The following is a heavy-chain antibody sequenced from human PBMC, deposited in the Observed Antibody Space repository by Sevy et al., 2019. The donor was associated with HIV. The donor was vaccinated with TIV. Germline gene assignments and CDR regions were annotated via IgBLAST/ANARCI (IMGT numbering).Heavy chain of an antibody. V-gene: IGHV3-30-3*01. J-gene: IGHJ3*02. CDR2: ISYDGSNK. Sequence: GGSLRLSCAASGFTFSSYAMHWVRQAPGKGLEWVAVISYDGSNKYYADSVKGRFTISRDNSKNTLYLQMNSLRAEDTAVYYCARVLFLYYYDSSYAFDIWGQGTMVTVSS. D-gene: IGHD3-22*01. CDR1: GFTFSSYA. CDR3: ARVLFLYYYDSSYAFDI.